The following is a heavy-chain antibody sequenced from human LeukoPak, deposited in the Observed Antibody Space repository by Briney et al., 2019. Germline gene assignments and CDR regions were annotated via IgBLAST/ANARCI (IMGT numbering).Heavy chain of an antibody. J-gene: IGHJ4*02. Sequence: ASVKVSCKASGYTFTGYYMHWVRQAPGQGLEWMGWINPNSGGTNYAQKFQGRVTMTRDTSISTAYMELSRLRSDDTAVYYCARRAIYSSSWYADYFDYWGQGTLVTVSS. D-gene: IGHD6-13*01. CDR3: ARRAIYSSSWYADYFDY. CDR1: GYTFTGYY. V-gene: IGHV1-2*02. CDR2: INPNSGGT.